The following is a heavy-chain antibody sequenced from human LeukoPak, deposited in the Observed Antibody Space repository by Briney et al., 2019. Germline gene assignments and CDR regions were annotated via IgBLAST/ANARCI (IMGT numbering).Heavy chain of an antibody. CDR1: GYTFTSYA. D-gene: IGHD3-16*02. Sequence: GASVKVSCKASGYTFTSYAMHWVRQAPGQRLEWMGWINAGNGNTKYSQKFQGRVTITRDTSASTAYMELSSLRSEDTAVYYCARDNRAHMITFGGVIVNGWFDPWGQGTLVTVSS. J-gene: IGHJ5*02. V-gene: IGHV1-3*01. CDR2: INAGNGNT. CDR3: ARDNRAHMITFGGVIVNGWFDP.